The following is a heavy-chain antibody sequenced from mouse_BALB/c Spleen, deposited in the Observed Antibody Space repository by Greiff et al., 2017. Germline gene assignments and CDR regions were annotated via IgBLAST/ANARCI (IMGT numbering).Heavy chain of an antibody. V-gene: IGHV3-8*02. Sequence: EVKLVESGPSLVKPSQTLSLTCSVTGDSITSGYWNWIRKFPGNKLEYMGYISYSGSTYYNPSLKSRISITRDTSKNQYYLQLNSVTTEDTATYYCARSLPYDDYYAMDYWGQGTSVTVSS. D-gene: IGHD2-14*01. CDR3: ARSLPYDDYYAMDY. J-gene: IGHJ4*01. CDR2: ISYSGST. CDR1: GDSITSGY.